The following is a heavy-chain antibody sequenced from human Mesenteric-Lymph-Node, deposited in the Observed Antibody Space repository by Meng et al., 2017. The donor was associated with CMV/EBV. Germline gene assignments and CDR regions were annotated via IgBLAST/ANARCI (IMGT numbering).Heavy chain of an antibody. D-gene: IGHD6-19*01. CDR1: GFTFSSYA. J-gene: IGHJ4*02. CDR2: ISGGGGIT. CDR3: APTAGAVAGIDY. Sequence: GESLKISCAASGFTFSSYALSWVRQAPGKGLEWVSPISGGGGITYYADSVKGRFTISRDNSKNTLYLQMNSLRAEDTAVYYCAPTAGAVAGIDYWGQGTLVTVSS. V-gene: IGHV3-23*01.